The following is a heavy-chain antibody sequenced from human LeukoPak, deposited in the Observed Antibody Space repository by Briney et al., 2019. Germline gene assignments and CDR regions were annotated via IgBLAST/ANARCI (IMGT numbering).Heavy chain of an antibody. V-gene: IGHV3-30-3*01. D-gene: IGHD1-26*01. CDR1: VFTFSSYA. CDR3: ARGLVGATDLDY. CDR2: ISYDGSNK. J-gene: IGHJ4*02. Sequence: GRSLRLSCAASVFTFSSYAMRWVRQAPGKGLEWVAVISYDGSNKYYADSVKGRFTISRDNSKNTLYLQMNSLRAEDTAVYYCARGLVGATDLDYWGQGTLVTVSS.